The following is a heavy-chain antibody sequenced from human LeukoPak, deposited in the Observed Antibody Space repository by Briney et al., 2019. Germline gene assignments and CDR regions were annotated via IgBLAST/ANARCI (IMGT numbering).Heavy chain of an antibody. CDR2: IGTAGDP. D-gene: IGHD3-10*01. V-gene: IGHV3-13*05. CDR3: ARNSPPYFFGSRSL. Sequence: GGSLRLSCAASGFTFSSYDMHWVRQATGKGLEWVSAIGTAGDPYYPGSVKGRFTISRDNSKNTLYLQMNSLRAEDTALYYCARNSPPYFFGSRSLWGQGTLVTVSS. CDR1: GFTFSSYD. J-gene: IGHJ4*02.